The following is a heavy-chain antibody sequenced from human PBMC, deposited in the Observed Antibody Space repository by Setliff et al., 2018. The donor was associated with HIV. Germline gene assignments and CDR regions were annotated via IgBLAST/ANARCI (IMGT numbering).Heavy chain of an antibody. J-gene: IGHJ6*03. CDR1: GYSLTELS. D-gene: IGHD3-10*01. CDR2: FDPDDGET. CDR3: ARGQGGMWVGGYGISSNYYYYMDV. Sequence: ASVKVSCKVSGYSLTELSMHWVRQAPGKGLEWMGGFDPDDGETVYAQQFQGRVTMTEDTSTSTVYMELRSLRSDDTAVYYCARGQGGMWVGGYGISSNYYYYMDVWGKGTTVTVSS. V-gene: IGHV1-24*01.